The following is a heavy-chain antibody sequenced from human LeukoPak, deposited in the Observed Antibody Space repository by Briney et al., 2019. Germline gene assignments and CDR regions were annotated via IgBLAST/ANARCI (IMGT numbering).Heavy chain of an antibody. D-gene: IGHD1-14*01. CDR2: ISSSSSVI. CDR1: GFTFSSYN. CDR3: ARGTTSDY. V-gene: IGHV3-21*01. Sequence: PGGSLRLSCAASGFTFSSYNMNWVRQASGKGLEWVSLISSSSSVIYYVDSVKGRFTISRDNAKNSLYLQMNSLRAEDTAVYYCARGTTSDYWGQGTLVTVSS. J-gene: IGHJ4*02.